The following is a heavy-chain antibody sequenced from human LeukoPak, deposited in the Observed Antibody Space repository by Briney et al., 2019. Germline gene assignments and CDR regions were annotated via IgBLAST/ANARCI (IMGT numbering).Heavy chain of an antibody. CDR1: GDSVSSNSAA. Sequence: SQTLSLTCAISGDSVSSNSAAWNWIRQSPSRGLEWLGRTYYRSKWYNDYAVSVKSRITINPDTSKNQFSLQLNSVTPEDTAVYYCARDNIVGTSGYYYYYMDVWGKGTTVTVSS. CDR3: ARDNIVGTSGYYYYYMDV. J-gene: IGHJ6*03. D-gene: IGHD1-26*01. V-gene: IGHV6-1*01. CDR2: TYYRSKWYN.